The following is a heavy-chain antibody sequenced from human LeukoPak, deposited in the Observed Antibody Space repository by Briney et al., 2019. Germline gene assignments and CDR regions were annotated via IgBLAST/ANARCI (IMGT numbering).Heavy chain of an antibody. Sequence: ASVKVSCKASGYTFISYAFSWVRQAPGQGLEWMGWISAYNGNTNYAQKLQGRVTMTTDTSTSTAYMELRSLRSDDTAVYYCARGGYITSPFDYWGQGTLVTVSS. CDR1: GYTFISYA. CDR2: ISAYNGNT. CDR3: ARGGYITSPFDY. V-gene: IGHV1-18*01. J-gene: IGHJ4*02. D-gene: IGHD5-12*01.